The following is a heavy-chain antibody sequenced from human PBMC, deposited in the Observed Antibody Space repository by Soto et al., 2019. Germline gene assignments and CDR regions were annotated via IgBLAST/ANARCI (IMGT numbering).Heavy chain of an antibody. J-gene: IGHJ6*02. V-gene: IGHV1-2*04. CDR1: GYTFTGYY. CDR3: ARDPMTTVTTRPYYYYGMDV. Sequence: ASVKVSCXASGYTFTGYYMHWVRQAPGQGLEWMGWINPNSGGTNYAQKFQGWVTMTRDTSISTAYMELSRLRSDDTAVYYCARDPMTTVTTRPYYYYGMDVWGQGTTVTVSS. CDR2: INPNSGGT. D-gene: IGHD4-17*01.